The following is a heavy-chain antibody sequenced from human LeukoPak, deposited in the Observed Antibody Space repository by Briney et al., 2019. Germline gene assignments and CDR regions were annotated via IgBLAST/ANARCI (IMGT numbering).Heavy chain of an antibody. Sequence: SETLSLTCTVSGGSISSSSYYWGWIRQPPGKGLEWIGSIYYSGSTYYNPSLKSRVTISVDTSKNQFSLKLSSVTAADTAVYYCATSAGSRRWFDPWGQGTLVTVSS. V-gene: IGHV4-39*01. D-gene: IGHD1-26*01. CDR3: ATSAGSRRWFDP. CDR2: IYYSGST. CDR1: GGSISSSSYY. J-gene: IGHJ5*02.